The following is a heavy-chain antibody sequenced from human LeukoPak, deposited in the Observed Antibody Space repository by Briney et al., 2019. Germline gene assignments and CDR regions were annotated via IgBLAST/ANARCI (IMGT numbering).Heavy chain of an antibody. Sequence: PGRSLRLSCAASGFTFSRYAMHWVRQAPGKGLEWVAVMAYGGSNKYYADSVKGRFTISRDNSKNTLYLQMNSLKAEDTALYYCARDREEYSSNWHIFYWGQGTLVTVSS. CDR2: MAYGGSNK. CDR3: ARDREEYSSNWHIFY. CDR1: GFTFSRYA. J-gene: IGHJ4*02. V-gene: IGHV3-30*04. D-gene: IGHD6-13*01.